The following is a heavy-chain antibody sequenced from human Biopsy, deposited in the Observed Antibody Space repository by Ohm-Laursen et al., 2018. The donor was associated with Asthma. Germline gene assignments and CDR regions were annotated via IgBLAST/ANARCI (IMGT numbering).Heavy chain of an antibody. CDR2: IYYTGSD. V-gene: IGHV4-61*05. Sequence: SGTLSLTCTVSGGSISSSSYYWGWIRQPPGKGLEWLGYIYYTGSDNYNPSLKSRVTISVDTSKNQFSLRLNSVTAADTAVYYCARGPNYHGSGRAPIGMDVWGQGTTVTVSS. CDR1: GGSISSSSYY. CDR3: ARGPNYHGSGRAPIGMDV. J-gene: IGHJ6*02. D-gene: IGHD3-10*01.